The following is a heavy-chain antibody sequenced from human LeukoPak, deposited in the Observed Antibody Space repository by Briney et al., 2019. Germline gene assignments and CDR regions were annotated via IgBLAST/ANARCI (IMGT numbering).Heavy chain of an antibody. CDR3: ERDDGHDIAVHLAF. CDR2: VIRQGGGP. D-gene: IGHD2-15*01. J-gene: IGHJ4*02. V-gene: IGHV1-2*02. CDR1: GDYFNDYF. Sequence: GALRVSCKASGDYFNDYFIHGGRQAPGQGREWVGWVIRQGGGPKYAQTCQGRVTMTTKTPITTGYMKLSGWVSDDTSAYYCERDDGHDIAVHLAFWGQGTLITVSS.